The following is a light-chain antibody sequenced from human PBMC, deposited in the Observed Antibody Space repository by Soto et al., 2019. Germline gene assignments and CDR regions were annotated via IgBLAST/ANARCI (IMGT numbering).Light chain of an antibody. J-gene: IGKJ4*01. CDR3: QQYNIWPPLT. Sequence: ETVMTQSPATLSVSPGERATLTCRASQSVSSNLAWYQQKPGQAPRLLIYGSSTRATGIPARFSGSGTGTEFTLTISSLQSEDFAVYYCQQYNIWPPLTFGGGTKVEI. V-gene: IGKV3-15*01. CDR1: QSVSSN. CDR2: GSS.